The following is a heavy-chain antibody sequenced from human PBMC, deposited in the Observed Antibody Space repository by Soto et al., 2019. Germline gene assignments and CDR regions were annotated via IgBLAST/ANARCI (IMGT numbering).Heavy chain of an antibody. Sequence: QVQLQQWGAGLLKPSETLSLTCAVYGGSFSGYYWSWIRQPPGKGLEWIGEINHSGSTNYNPSLKSRVTISVDTSKNQFSLKLSSVTAADTAVYYCARVRDSWVRGAHTRYGMDVWGQGTTVTVSS. CDR1: GGSFSGYY. J-gene: IGHJ6*02. V-gene: IGHV4-34*01. CDR2: INHSGST. CDR3: ARVRDSWVRGAHTRYGMDV. D-gene: IGHD3-10*01.